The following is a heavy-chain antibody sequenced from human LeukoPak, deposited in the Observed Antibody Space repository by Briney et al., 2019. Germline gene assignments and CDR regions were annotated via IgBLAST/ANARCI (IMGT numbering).Heavy chain of an antibody. Sequence: SVKVSCKASGGTFSSYAISWVRQAPGQGLEWMGGIIPIFGTANYAQKFQGRVTITTDESASTAYMELSSLRSEDTAVYYCAREGYCTNGVCLGEFFDLWGRGTLVTVSS. D-gene: IGHD2-8*01. J-gene: IGHJ2*01. CDR3: AREGYCTNGVCLGEFFDL. V-gene: IGHV1-69*05. CDR2: IIPIFGTA. CDR1: GGTFSSYA.